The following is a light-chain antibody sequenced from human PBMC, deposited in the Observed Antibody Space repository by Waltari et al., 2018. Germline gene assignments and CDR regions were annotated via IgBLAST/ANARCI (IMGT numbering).Light chain of an antibody. CDR2: SNN. CDR1: SSNIGSNT. V-gene: IGLV1-44*01. J-gene: IGLJ3*02. CDR3: AAWDDSLWV. Sequence: QSVLTQPPSASGTPGQRVTISCSGSSSNIGSNTVNWYQQLPGTAPKLLIYSNNQRPSGVPDRCSCSKSGTSASLAISGLQSEDEADYYCAAWDDSLWVFGGGTKLTVL.